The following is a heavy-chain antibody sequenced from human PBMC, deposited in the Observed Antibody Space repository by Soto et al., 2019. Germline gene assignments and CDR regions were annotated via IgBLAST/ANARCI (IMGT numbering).Heavy chain of an antibody. CDR2: ISGGGGIT. Sequence: GGSLRLSCAASGLSFSTYAMSWVRQAPGKGLEWVSGISGGGGITNYAGSVKGRFTISRDNSKNTLYLQMNSLRAEDTAVYYCAKANHYYYFDYWGQGTLVTVSS. V-gene: IGHV3-23*01. CDR1: GLSFSTYA. CDR3: AKANHYYYFDY. J-gene: IGHJ4*02. D-gene: IGHD1-26*01.